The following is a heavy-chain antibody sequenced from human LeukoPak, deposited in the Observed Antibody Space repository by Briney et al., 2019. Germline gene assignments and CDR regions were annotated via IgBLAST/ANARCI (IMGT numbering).Heavy chain of an antibody. CDR3: ARDRGYYSASGSYYKRDGLDI. V-gene: IGHV4-4*07. J-gene: IGHJ6*02. CDR2: IYTSGST. D-gene: IGHD3-10*01. Sequence: SETLSLTCTVSGGSISSYYWSWIRQPAGKGLEWIGRIYTSGSTNYNPSLKSRVTMSVDTSKNQFSLKLSSVTAADTAVYYCARDRGYYSASGSYYKRDGLDIWGQGTTVTVSS. CDR1: GGSISSYY.